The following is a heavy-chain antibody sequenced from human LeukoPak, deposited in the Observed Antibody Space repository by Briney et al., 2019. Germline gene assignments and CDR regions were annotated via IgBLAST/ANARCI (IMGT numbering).Heavy chain of an antibody. Sequence: GKSLRLSCAASGFTFSSYAMHWVRQAPGKGLEWVAVISYDGSNKYYADSVKGRFTISRDNSKNTLYLQMDSLRAEDTAVYYCAKEGDGSSWSSFDYWGQGTLVTVSS. J-gene: IGHJ4*02. CDR1: GFTFSSYA. CDR3: AKEGDGSSWSSFDY. CDR2: ISYDGSNK. D-gene: IGHD6-13*01. V-gene: IGHV3-30-3*01.